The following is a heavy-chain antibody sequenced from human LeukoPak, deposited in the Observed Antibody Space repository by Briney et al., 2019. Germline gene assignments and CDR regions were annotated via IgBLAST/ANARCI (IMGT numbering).Heavy chain of an antibody. D-gene: IGHD5-24*01. CDR1: GFTFSSYS. CDR2: ISSSSSYI. Sequence: GGSLRLSCAASGFTFSSYSMNWVRQAPGKGLEWVSSISSSSSYIYYADSVKGRFTISRDNAKNSLYLQMNSLRAEDTAVYYCARDQTVDGYNSYDYWGQGTLVAVSS. CDR3: ARDQTVDGYNSYDY. J-gene: IGHJ4*02. V-gene: IGHV3-21*01.